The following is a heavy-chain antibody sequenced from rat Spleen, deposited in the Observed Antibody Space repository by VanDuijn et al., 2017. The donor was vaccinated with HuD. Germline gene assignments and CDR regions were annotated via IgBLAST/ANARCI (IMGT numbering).Heavy chain of an antibody. CDR2: ISTGGGNT. CDR1: GFTFSDYY. J-gene: IGHJ2*01. V-gene: IGHV5-25*01. Sequence: EVHLVESGGDLVQPRRSLKLSCIASGFTFSDYYMAWVRQAPTKGLEWVASISTGGGNTYYRDSVKGRFTISRDNAKSTLYLQMDSLRSEDTATYYCARHRGYYGYTYPFDYWGQGVMVTVSS. CDR3: ARHRGYYGYTYPFDY. D-gene: IGHD1-9*01.